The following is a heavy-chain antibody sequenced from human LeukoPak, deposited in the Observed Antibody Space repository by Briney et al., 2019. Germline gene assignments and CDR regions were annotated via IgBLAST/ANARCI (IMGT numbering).Heavy chain of an antibody. Sequence: GGSLRLSCAASGFTFDRHTMHWVRQPPGKGPEWVSLIGWDGTNIDYADSVKGRFTISRDNSKNFVYLQMHSLRAEDTAVYYCARAGGSTVSHSDYWGQGTLVTVSS. CDR3: ARAGGSTVSHSDY. V-gene: IGHV3-43*01. CDR1: GFTFDRHT. CDR2: IGWDGTNI. D-gene: IGHD4-17*01. J-gene: IGHJ4*02.